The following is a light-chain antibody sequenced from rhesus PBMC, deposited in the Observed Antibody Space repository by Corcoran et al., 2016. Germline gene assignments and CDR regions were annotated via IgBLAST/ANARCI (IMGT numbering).Light chain of an antibody. J-gene: IGKJ2*01. CDR1: QSLTTY. V-gene: IGKV1S9*01. CDR3: QQGDGYPYT. Sequence: DIQMTQSPSSLSASVGDRVTITCQASQSLTTYLNWYQQKPGKIPKLLIYSASTLQSGIPSRFRGIGSGTDCTLTSSSLQPEDFATYYWQQGDGYPYTFGQGTKVEIK. CDR2: SAS.